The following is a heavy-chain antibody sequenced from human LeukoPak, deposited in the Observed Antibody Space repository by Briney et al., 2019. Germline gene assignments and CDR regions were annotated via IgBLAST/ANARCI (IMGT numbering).Heavy chain of an antibody. V-gene: IGHV4-34*01. CDR1: GGSFSGYY. CDR2: INHSGST. Sequence: SETLSLTCAVYGGSFSGYYWSWIRQPPGKGLEWIGEINHSGSTNYNPSLKSRVTISVDRSKNQFSLKLSSVTAADTAVYYCARISSGYYADAFDIWGQGTMVTVSS. D-gene: IGHD3-22*01. CDR3: ARISSGYYADAFDI. J-gene: IGHJ3*02.